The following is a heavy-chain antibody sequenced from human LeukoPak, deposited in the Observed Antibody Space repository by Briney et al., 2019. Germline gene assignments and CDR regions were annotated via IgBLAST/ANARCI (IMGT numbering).Heavy chain of an antibody. CDR2: ISGSGGST. D-gene: IGHD6-19*01. V-gene: IGHV3-23*01. CDR3: AKGALYSSGSHYYYGMDV. CDR1: GFTFSSYA. J-gene: IGHJ6*02. Sequence: GGSLRLSCAASGFTFSSYAMSWVRQAPGKGLEWVSAISGSGGSTYYADSVKGRFTISRDNSKNTLYLQMNGLRAEDTAVYYCAKGALYSSGSHYYYGMDVWGQGTTVTVSS.